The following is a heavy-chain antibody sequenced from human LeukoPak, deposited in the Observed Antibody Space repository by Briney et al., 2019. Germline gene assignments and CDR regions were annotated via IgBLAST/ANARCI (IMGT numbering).Heavy chain of an antibody. Sequence: GGSLRLSCAASGFTFSSYEMNWVRQAPGKGLEWVSYISSSGSTIYYADSVKGRFTISRDNAKNSLYLQMNSLRAEDTAVYYCARDFKYYDSSGYSQYYFDYWGQGTLVTVSS. J-gene: IGHJ4*02. CDR3: ARDFKYYDSSGYSQYYFDY. CDR1: GFTFSSYE. CDR2: ISSSGSTI. D-gene: IGHD3-22*01. V-gene: IGHV3-48*03.